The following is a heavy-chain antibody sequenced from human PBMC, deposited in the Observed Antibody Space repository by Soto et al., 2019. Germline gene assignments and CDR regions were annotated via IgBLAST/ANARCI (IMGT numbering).Heavy chain of an antibody. Sequence: QVQLQESGPGLVKPSETLSLTCVVSGGSINSSYWWNWVRQPPGKGLEWIGEIAHGGTTNFNPSLKSRATISVDKSKNHLSLKLDSVTAADTAVYYFAREVSGIQAFDYWGQGTLVTVSS. CDR3: AREVSGIQAFDY. J-gene: IGHJ4*02. CDR1: GGSINSSYW. D-gene: IGHD1-20*01. CDR2: IAHGGTT. V-gene: IGHV4-4*02.